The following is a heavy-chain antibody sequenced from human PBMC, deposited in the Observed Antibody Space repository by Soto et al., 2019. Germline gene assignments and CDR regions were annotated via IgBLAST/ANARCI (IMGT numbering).Heavy chain of an antibody. CDR2: ISFNGGVI. D-gene: IGHD3-10*01. V-gene: IGHV3-23*01. Sequence: DVQLLESGGGVVQPGGSLRLSCAASGFVFRNLTMNWVRQAPGKGLEYVAIISFNGGVIFDADSVRGRFTISRDNAKKILYLDMTNLRPEDSGVYYCAKIMIQGVLVDALDVWGRGTTVTVS. CDR1: GFVFRNLT. CDR3: AKIMIQGVLVDALDV. J-gene: IGHJ6*02.